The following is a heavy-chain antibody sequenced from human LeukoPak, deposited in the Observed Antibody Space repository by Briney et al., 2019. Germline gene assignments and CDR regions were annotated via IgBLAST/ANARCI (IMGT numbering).Heavy chain of an antibody. CDR3: AKDWSNYENWFDP. CDR1: GFTFSSYA. V-gene: IGHV3-23*01. J-gene: IGHJ5*02. D-gene: IGHD4-11*01. Sequence: GGSLRLSCASSGFTFSSYAVSWVRQAPGKGLEWVSAISGSGGSTYYADSVKGRFTISRDNSKNTLYLQMNSLRAEDTAVYYCAKDWSNYENWFDPWGQGTLVTVSS. CDR2: ISGSGGST.